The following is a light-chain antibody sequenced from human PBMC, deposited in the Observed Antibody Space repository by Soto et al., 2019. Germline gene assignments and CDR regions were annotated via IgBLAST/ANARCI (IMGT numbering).Light chain of an antibody. CDR1: QSVSNY. V-gene: IGKV1-27*01. Sequence: EIQMTQSPSSLSASLGDRVTITCRASQSVSNYLAWYQQKPGKVPTLLIYAASTMQSGVPARFSGSGSGTDFTLTISSLQAEDFATYYCQQYNSAPLTFGRGTKVEIK. CDR2: AAS. J-gene: IGKJ4*02. CDR3: QQYNSAPLT.